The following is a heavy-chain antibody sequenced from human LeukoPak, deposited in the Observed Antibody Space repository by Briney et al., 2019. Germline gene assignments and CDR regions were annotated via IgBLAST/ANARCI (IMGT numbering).Heavy chain of an antibody. CDR3: ARAFRYSYGSFDY. D-gene: IGHD5-18*01. CDR1: GFTFSSYE. Sequence: PGGSLILSCAASGFTFSSYEMNWVRQAPGKGLEWVSYISSSGSTIYYADSVKGRFTISRDNAKNSLYLQMNSLRAEDTAVYYCARAFRYSYGSFDYWGQGTLVTVSS. J-gene: IGHJ4*02. V-gene: IGHV3-48*03. CDR2: ISSSGSTI.